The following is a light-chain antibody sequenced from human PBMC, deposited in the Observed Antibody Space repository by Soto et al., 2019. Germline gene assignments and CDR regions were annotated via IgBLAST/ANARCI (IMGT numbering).Light chain of an antibody. J-gene: IGLJ1*01. V-gene: IGLV2-14*01. CDR2: AVS. CDR3: RSYTSTSTRG. CDR1: SAGVGGHNY. Sequence: QSALTRAPVVSLSPGRSITISSTGASAGVGGHNYVSWYQPPPGKATTPTISAVSNRPSGVSNRSSGSQSGHTASLTISGLQAEDEADYYCRSYTSTSTRGFGTGTKVTVL.